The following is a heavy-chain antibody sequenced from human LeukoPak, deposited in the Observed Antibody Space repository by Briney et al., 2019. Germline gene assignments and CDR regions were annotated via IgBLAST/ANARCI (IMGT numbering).Heavy chain of an antibody. Sequence: SETLSLTCAVYGGSFSGYYWSWIRQPPGKGLEWIGEINHSGSTNYNPSLKSRVTISVDTSKNQFSLKLSSVTAADTAVYYCARVGIAAAGRENYYYYYGMDVWGQGTTVTVSS. J-gene: IGHJ6*02. CDR3: ARVGIAAAGRENYYYYYGMDV. CDR1: GGSFSGYY. CDR2: INHSGST. V-gene: IGHV4-34*01. D-gene: IGHD6-13*01.